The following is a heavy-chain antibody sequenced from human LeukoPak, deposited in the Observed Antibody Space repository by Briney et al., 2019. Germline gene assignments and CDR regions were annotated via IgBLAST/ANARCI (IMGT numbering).Heavy chain of an antibody. CDR3: AKVPPLGESYYYCYYYMDV. Sequence: GGSLRLSCAASGFTFSSYAMSWVRQAPGKGLEWVSAISGSGGSTYYTDSVKGRFTISRDNSKNTLYLQMNSLRAEDTAVYYCAKVPPLGESYYYCYYYMDVWGKGTTVTVSS. J-gene: IGHJ6*03. CDR2: ISGSGGST. V-gene: IGHV3-23*01. D-gene: IGHD3-10*01. CDR1: GFTFSSYA.